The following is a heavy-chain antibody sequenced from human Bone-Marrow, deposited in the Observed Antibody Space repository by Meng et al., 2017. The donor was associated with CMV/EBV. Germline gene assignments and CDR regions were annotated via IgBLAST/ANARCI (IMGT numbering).Heavy chain of an antibody. CDR2: IYYSGST. J-gene: IGHJ5*02. D-gene: IGHD1-14*01. V-gene: IGHV4-39*07. Sequence: SETRSPTCIVSGGSISSSCYYWGWIRQPPGKGLEWIGSIYYSGSTNYNPSLKSRVTISVDTSKNQFSLKLSSVTAADTAVYYCARDPSRPELSPNWFDPWGQGTLVTVSS. CDR3: ARDPSRPELSPNWFDP. CDR1: GGSISSSCYY.